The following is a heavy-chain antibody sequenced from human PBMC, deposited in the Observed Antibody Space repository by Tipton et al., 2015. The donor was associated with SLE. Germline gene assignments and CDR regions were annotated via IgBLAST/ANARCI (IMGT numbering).Heavy chain of an antibody. J-gene: IGHJ3*01. CDR1: GFSFSDYY. CDR2: SRNKAKSYTT. CDR3: TKNIATAGNSGLHI. Sequence: SLRLSCAVSGFSFSDYYMEWVRQAPGKGLEWIGRSRNKAKSYTTAYAASLEGRFTISRDDSKKSLYLQMNSLKTEDTAVYYCTKNIATAGNSGLHIWGQGTMVTVSS. D-gene: IGHD6-13*01. V-gene: IGHV3-72*01.